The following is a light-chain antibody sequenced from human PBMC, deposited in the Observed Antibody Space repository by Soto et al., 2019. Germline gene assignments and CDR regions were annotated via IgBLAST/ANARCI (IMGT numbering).Light chain of an antibody. CDR2: DAS. CDR1: QSVSSY. J-gene: IGKJ2*01. Sequence: EIVLTQSPATLSLSPGERATISCRASQSVSSYLACYQQKPGQTPRLLIYDASNRATGIPARFSGSGSGTDFTLTISSLEPEDFAVYYCQQRSSGPRTFGQGTKLEIK. V-gene: IGKV3-11*01. CDR3: QQRSSGPRT.